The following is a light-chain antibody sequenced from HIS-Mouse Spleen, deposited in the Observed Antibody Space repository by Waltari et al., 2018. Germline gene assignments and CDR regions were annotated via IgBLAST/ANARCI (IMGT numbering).Light chain of an antibody. CDR1: SSNIGAGYD. V-gene: IGLV1-40*01. CDR2: GNS. CDR3: QSYDSSLSGSV. J-gene: IGLJ2*01. Sequence: QSVLTQPPSVSGAPGQRVTISCPGSSSNIGAGYDVHWYQQLPGTAPKLLIYGNSKRPSGVSDRFSGSKSGTSASLAITGLQAEDEADYYCQSYDSSLSGSVFGGGTKLTVL.